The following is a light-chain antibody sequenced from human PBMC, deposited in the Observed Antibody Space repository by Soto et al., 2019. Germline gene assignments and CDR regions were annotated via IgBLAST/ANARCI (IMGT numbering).Light chain of an antibody. CDR1: SSDVGGYNY. Sequence: QSALTQPPSASGSPGQSVTISCTGTSSDVGGYNYVSWYQQHPGKAPKLMIYEVSKRPSGAPDRFSGSKSGNTASLIVSGLQAEDEADYYCSSYAGSNNYVFGTGTRVTVL. J-gene: IGLJ1*01. CDR2: EVS. V-gene: IGLV2-8*01. CDR3: SSYAGSNNYV.